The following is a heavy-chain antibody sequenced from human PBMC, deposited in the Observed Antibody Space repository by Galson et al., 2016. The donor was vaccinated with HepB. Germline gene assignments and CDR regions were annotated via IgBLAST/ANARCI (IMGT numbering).Heavy chain of an antibody. J-gene: IGHJ5*02. CDR2: INNDGGST. D-gene: IGHD3-10*01. Sequence: SLRLSCAVSGFSFRIYAMTWVRQSPGKGLEWVSGINNDGGSTYYADSVQGRLTISRDNSKNTLFLQMTSLRAEDTAVYYCARGGGITRVRGVMPGWFDPWGQGTLVTVSS. V-gene: IGHV3-23*01. CDR3: ARGGGITRVRGVMPGWFDP. CDR1: GFSFRIYA.